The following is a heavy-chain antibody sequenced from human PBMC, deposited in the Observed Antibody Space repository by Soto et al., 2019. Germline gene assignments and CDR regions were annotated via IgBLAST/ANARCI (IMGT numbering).Heavy chain of an antibody. D-gene: IGHD2-2*01. Sequence: HPGGSLRLSCTASGFTFGDYAMSWFRQAPGKGLEWVGFIRSKAYGGTTEYAASVKGRFTISRDDSKSIAYLQMNSLKTEDTAVYYCTRDTVVVPAAIGDYYYYYMDVWGKGTTVTVSS. V-gene: IGHV3-49*03. CDR3: TRDTVVVPAAIGDYYYYYMDV. J-gene: IGHJ6*03. CDR1: GFTFGDYA. CDR2: IRSKAYGGTT.